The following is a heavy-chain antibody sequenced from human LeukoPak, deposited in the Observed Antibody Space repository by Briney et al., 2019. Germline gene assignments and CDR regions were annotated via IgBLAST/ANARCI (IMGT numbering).Heavy chain of an antibody. D-gene: IGHD1-26*01. V-gene: IGHV5-51*01. CDR3: ARQGSTGGSFMSWFDP. J-gene: IGHJ5*02. CDR2: IYPSDSDS. CDR1: GSRFTTYW. Sequence: GESLKISXKGSGSRFTTYWIGWVRQVPGKGLEWMGIIYPSDSDSRYSPSFQGQVTISVDKSISTAYLQWTSLKASDSAMYYCARQGSTGGSFMSWFDPWGQGTLVTVSS.